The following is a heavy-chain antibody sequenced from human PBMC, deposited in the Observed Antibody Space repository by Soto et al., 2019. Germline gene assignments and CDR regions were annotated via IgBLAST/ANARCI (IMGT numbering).Heavy chain of an antibody. CDR1: GFTFSTYW. CDR2: IKQGGSEK. D-gene: IGHD6-19*01. J-gene: IGHJ4*02. CDR3: ARGSQWQADY. V-gene: IGHV3-7*01. Sequence: ESGGGLVQPGGSLRLSCAASGFTFSTYWMSWVRQAPGKGLEWVAPIKQGGSEKYNVDSVKGRFTISRDNAENSLYLQMNSLKSEDTAVYFCARGSQWQADYWGQGTLVTVSS.